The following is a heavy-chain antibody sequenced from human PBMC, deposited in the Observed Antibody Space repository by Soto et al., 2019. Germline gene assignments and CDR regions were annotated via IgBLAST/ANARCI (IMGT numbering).Heavy chain of an antibody. CDR1: GGTFSSYA. CDR2: IIPIFGTA. J-gene: IGHJ5*02. Sequence: KVSCKASGGTFSSYAISWVRQAPGQGLEWMGGIIPIFGTANYAQKFQGRVTITADESTSTAYMELSSLRSEDTAVYYCARAITMIVGNWFDPWGQGTLVTVSS. CDR3: ARAITMIVGNWFDP. V-gene: IGHV1-69*01. D-gene: IGHD3-22*01.